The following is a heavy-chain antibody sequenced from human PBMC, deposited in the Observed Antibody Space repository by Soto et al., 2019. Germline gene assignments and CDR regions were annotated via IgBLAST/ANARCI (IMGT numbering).Heavy chain of an antibody. CDR1: GGSISSGGYY. D-gene: IGHD2-2*01. CDR2: IYYSGST. Sequence: QVQLQESGPGLVKPSQTLSLTCTVSGGSISSGGYYWSWIRQHPGKGLEWIGYIYYSGSTYYNPSLKSRVTISVDTSKTQFSLKLSSVTAADTAVYYCARSPRGDCSSTSCYGTFDYWGQGTLVTVSS. V-gene: IGHV4-31*03. J-gene: IGHJ4*02. CDR3: ARSPRGDCSSTSCYGTFDY.